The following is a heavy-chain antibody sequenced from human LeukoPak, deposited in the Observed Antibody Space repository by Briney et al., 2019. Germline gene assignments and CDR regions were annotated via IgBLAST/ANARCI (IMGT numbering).Heavy chain of an antibody. CDR3: ARGDCSSTSCYTRFSVLGTKNDAFDI. CDR1: GGSISSSSYY. D-gene: IGHD2-2*02. J-gene: IGHJ3*02. CDR2: IYYSGST. V-gene: IGHV4-39*07. Sequence: PSETLSLTCTVSGGSISSSSYYWGWIRQPPGKGLEWIGSIYYSGSTYYNPPLKSRVTISVDTSKNQFSLKLSSVTAADTAVYYCARGDCSSTSCYTRFSVLGTKNDAFDIWGQGTMVTVSS.